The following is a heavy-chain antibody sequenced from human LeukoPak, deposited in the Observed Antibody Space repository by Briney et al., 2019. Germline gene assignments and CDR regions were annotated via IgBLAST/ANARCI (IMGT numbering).Heavy chain of an antibody. CDR3: ARAPENIAVAPNGMDV. CDR1: GYTFTGYY. V-gene: IGHV1-2*02. J-gene: IGHJ6*02. Sequence: GASVKVSCKASGYTFTGYYMHWVRQAPGQGLEWMEWINPNSGGTNYAQKFQGRVTMTRDTSISTAYMELSRLRSDDTAVYYCARAPENIAVAPNGMDVWGQGTTVTVSS. CDR2: INPNSGGT. D-gene: IGHD6-19*01.